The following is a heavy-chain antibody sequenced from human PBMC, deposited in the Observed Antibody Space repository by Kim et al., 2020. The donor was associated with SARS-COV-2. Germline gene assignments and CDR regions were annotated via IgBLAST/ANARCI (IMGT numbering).Heavy chain of an antibody. CDR3: AILFKEYSGYPFYFDY. V-gene: IGHV3-13*01. CDR1: GFTFSNYD. J-gene: IGHJ4*02. D-gene: IGHD5-12*01. Sequence: GGSLRLSCEAAGFTFSNYDMHWVRQPTGKGLEWVSGIGTAGDTYYEGSVKGRFTISRENVKNSLYLQMNSLRAGDTAVYYCAILFKEYSGYPFYFDYWGQGALVAVSS. CDR2: IGTAGDT.